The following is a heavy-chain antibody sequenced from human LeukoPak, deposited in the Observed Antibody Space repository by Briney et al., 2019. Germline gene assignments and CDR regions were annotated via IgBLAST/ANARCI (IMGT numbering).Heavy chain of an antibody. Sequence: GGSLRLSCAASGFTFNNYAMSWVRQAPGKGLEWVSTISGSDGNTYYADSVKGRFTISRDISKNTLYLQMNSLRADDTALYYCANDFDHWGQGTLVTVSS. J-gene: IGHJ4*02. V-gene: IGHV3-23*01. CDR3: ANDFDH. CDR1: GFTFNNYA. CDR2: ISGSDGNT.